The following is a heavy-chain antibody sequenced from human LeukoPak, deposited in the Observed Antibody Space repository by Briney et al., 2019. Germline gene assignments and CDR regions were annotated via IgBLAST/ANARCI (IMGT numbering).Heavy chain of an antibody. Sequence: SETLSLTCAVYGGSFSGYYWSWIRQPPGKGLEWIGEINHSGSTNYNPSLKSRVTISVDTSKNQFSLKLRSVTAADTAVYYCARMDQPSLGYYYYMDVWGKGTTVTVSS. CDR3: ARMDQPSLGYYYYMDV. V-gene: IGHV4-34*01. D-gene: IGHD2-2*01. J-gene: IGHJ6*03. CDR2: INHSGST. CDR1: GGSFSGYY.